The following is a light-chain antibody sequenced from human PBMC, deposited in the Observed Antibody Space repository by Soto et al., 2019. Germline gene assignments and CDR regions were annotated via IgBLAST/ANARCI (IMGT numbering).Light chain of an antibody. J-gene: IGKJ4*01. Sequence: DIRMTQSPSTLSASVGDKVTITCRASQTISSWLAWYQQKPGKAPKLLIYKAYSLESGVPSRFSGSQSGTEFTLTISSLQPDDFATDCCQHYSSYPLSLGGGTKVEIK. V-gene: IGKV1-5*03. CDR3: QHYSSYPLS. CDR2: KAY. CDR1: QTISSW.